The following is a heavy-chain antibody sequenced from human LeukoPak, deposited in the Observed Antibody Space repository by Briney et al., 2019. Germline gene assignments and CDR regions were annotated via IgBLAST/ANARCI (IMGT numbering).Heavy chain of an antibody. V-gene: IGHV3-23*01. D-gene: IGHD4-17*01. CDR2: INGSGGST. J-gene: IGHJ5*01. CDR3: ANPPTVTKTRFDS. Sequence: GGSLRLSCAASGFTFSSYAMSWVRQAPGKGLEWVSDINGSGGSTYYADSVKGRSTISRDNSKNTLYLQMNSLRAEDTAVYYCANPPTVTKTRFDSWGQGTLVTVSS. CDR1: GFTFSSYA.